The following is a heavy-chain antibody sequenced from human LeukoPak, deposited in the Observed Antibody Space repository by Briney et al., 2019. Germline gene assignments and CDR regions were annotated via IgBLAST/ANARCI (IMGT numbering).Heavy chain of an antibody. CDR2: IKQDGSEK. CDR1: GFTFSSYW. J-gene: IGHJ5*02. Sequence: GGSLRLSCAASGFTFSSYWMSWVRQAPGKGLEWVANIKQDGSEKYYVDSVKGRFTISRDNAKNSLYLQMNSLRAEDTAVYYCARDRGLLLWFGDLSAWFDPWGQGTLVTVSS. D-gene: IGHD3-10*01. V-gene: IGHV3-7*01. CDR3: ARDRGLLLWFGDLSAWFDP.